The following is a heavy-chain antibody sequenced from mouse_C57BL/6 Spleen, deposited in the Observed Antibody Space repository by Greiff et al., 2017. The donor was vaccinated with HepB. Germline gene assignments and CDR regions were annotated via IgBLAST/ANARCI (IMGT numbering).Heavy chain of an antibody. V-gene: IGHV1-53*01. CDR1: GYTFTSYW. CDR2: INPSNGGT. J-gene: IGHJ4*01. CDR3: ARDFHYYGSSYESMDY. D-gene: IGHD1-1*01. Sequence: QVQLQQPGTELVKPGASVKLSCKASGYTFTSYWMHWVKQRPGQGLEWIGNINPSNGGTNYNEKFKSKATLTVDKSSSTAYMQLSSLTSEDSAVYCCARDFHYYGSSYESMDYWGQGTSVTVSS.